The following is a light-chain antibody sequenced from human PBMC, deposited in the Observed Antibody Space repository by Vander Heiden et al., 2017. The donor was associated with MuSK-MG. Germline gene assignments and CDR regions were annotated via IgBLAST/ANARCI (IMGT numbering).Light chain of an antibody. CDR1: QSVSGSY. J-gene: IGKJ3*01. Sequence: EIVLTQSSGTLSLSPGERATLSCRASQSVSGSYLAWYQQKPGQAPRLLIYGASSRATGIPDRFSGSGSATDFTLTISRLEPEDFAVYYCQQYGGSPFTFGPGTKVDIK. CDR2: GAS. V-gene: IGKV3-20*01. CDR3: QQYGGSPFT.